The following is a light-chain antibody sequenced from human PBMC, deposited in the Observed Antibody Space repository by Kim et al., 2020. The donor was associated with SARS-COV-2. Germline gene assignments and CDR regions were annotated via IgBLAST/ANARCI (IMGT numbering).Light chain of an antibody. J-gene: IGKJ2*01. CDR3: QQHDNRPYT. CDR2: DAS. CDR1: QDITNY. V-gene: IGKV1-33*01. Sequence: SASVGDRVTITCQASQDITNYLNWYQQKPGKAPKLLICDASNLEPGVPSRFSGGGSGTHFSFTITSLQPEDIATYYCQQHDNRPYTFGQGTKLEIK.